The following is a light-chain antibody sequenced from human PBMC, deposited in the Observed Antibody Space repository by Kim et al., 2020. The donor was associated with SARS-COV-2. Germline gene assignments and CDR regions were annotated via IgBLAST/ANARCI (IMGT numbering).Light chain of an antibody. V-gene: IGKV3D-15*01. CDR2: GAS. CDR1: QSVRRN. CDR3: QHYNNWAIT. Sequence: VSPGERATLSCRASQSVRRNLAWYQQKLGQAPRLLIYGASTRVTGIPARFSGSGSGTEFTLTINSLQSEDFAVYYCQHYNNWAITFGQGTRLEIK. J-gene: IGKJ5*01.